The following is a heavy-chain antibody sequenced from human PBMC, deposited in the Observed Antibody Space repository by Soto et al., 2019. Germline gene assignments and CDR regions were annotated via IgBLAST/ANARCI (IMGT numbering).Heavy chain of an antibody. CDR3: AKLGGSLEGGHAFDL. CDR1: GLAFSSYG. V-gene: IGHV3-30*18. J-gene: IGHJ3*01. CDR2: ISYDGSHE. D-gene: IGHD3-10*01. Sequence: GGSLRLSCSASGLAFSSYGMHWVRQAPGKGLQWVALISYDGSHEYYADSVKGRFTISRDNSKNMLYIQMNSLRTEDTALYYCAKLGGSLEGGHAFDLWGQGTMVTVSS.